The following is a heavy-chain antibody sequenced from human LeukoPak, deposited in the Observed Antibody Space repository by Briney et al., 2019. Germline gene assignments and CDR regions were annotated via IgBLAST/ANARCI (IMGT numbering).Heavy chain of an antibody. J-gene: IGHJ5*02. V-gene: IGHV4-30-2*01. CDR2: IYHSGSA. Sequence: SQTLSLTCAASGGSISSGGYSWSWIRQPPGKGLEWIGYIYHSGSASYNPSLKSRVTISVDRSKNQFSLRLSSVTAADTAVYYCARGSDYGDYTDGYFDPWGQGALVTVSS. CDR1: GGSISSGGYS. CDR3: ARGSDYGDYTDGYFDP. D-gene: IGHD4-17*01.